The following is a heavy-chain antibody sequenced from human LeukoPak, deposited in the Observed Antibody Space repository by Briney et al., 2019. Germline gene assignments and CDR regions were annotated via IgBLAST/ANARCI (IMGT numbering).Heavy chain of an antibody. CDR1: GFTFSSYA. D-gene: IGHD3-3*02. Sequence: PGGSLRLSCAASGFTFSSYAMHWVRQAPGKGLEYVSAISSNGGSTYYANSVKGRFTISRDNSKNTLYLQMGSLRAEDMAVYYCARGDGISPNDAFDIWGQGTMVTVSS. CDR2: ISSNGGST. V-gene: IGHV3-64*01. CDR3: ARGDGISPNDAFDI. J-gene: IGHJ3*02.